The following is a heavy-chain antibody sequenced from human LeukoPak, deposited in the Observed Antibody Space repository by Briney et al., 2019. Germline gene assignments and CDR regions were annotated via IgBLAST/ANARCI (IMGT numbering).Heavy chain of an antibody. CDR2: ISHSGSP. CDR1: GYSISSGFY. Sequence: SETLSLTCAVSGYSISSGFYWGWNRRPPGKGLEWIGSISHSGSPYYNPSLKSRVIISVDTSENQFSLRLSSVTAADTAVYYCARHWGYGEFDYWGQGTLVTVSS. D-gene: IGHD5-12*01. V-gene: IGHV4-38-2*01. CDR3: ARHWGYGEFDY. J-gene: IGHJ4*02.